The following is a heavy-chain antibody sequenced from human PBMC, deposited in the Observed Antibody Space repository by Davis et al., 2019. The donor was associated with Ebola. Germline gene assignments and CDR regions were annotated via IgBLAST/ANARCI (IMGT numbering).Heavy chain of an antibody. CDR2: MNPNSGNT. Sequence: ASVKVSCKASGYTFTSYDINWVRQATGQGLEWMGWMNPNSGNTNYAQKLQGRVTMTTDTSTSTAYMELRSLRSDDTAVYYCARERGFNDFWSGSHPYWGQGTLVTVSS. D-gene: IGHD3-3*01. J-gene: IGHJ4*02. CDR3: ARERGFNDFWSGSHPY. V-gene: IGHV1-18*01. CDR1: GYTFTSYD.